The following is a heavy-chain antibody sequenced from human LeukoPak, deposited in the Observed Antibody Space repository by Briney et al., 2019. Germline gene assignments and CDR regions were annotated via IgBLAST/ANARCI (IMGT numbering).Heavy chain of an antibody. Sequence: GRSLRLSCAASGFTFSSYSMNWVRQAPGKGLEWVSSISSSSSYIYYADSVRGRFTISRDNAKKSLYLQMNSLRAEDTAVYYCAHNSRGYSYGRDYWGQGTLVTVSS. CDR1: GFTFSSYS. J-gene: IGHJ4*02. CDR2: ISSSSSYI. V-gene: IGHV3-21*04. CDR3: AHNSRGYSYGRDY. D-gene: IGHD5-18*01.